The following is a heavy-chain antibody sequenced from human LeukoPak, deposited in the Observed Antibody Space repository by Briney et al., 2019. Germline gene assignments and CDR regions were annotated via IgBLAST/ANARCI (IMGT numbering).Heavy chain of an antibody. CDR2: INTGNGNT. J-gene: IGHJ4*02. D-gene: IGHD3-22*01. Sequence: GASVKVSCKASGYTFTTYPMYWVRQAPGQRLEWMGWINTGNGNTKYSQEFQGRVTITRDTSASTAYMELSSLRTEDMAVYYCARDRSGQLDYWGQGALVSVSS. CDR3: ARDRSGQLDY. V-gene: IGHV1-3*03. CDR1: GYTFTTYP.